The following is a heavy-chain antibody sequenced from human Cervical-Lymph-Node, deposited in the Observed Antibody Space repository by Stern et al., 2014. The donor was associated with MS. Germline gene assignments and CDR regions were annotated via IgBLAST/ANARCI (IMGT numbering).Heavy chain of an antibody. V-gene: IGHV1-18*01. Sequence: QVQLVESGAEVKKPGASVKVSCKASGYTLTEFGIRWVRQAPGQGLEWMGGVGAYNGKTNYAQTLQGRVTMTTDQLHSTDYMDMRSLRTDDTDVSYCARDSPHTWNYVLPNWFDPWGQGTLVTVSS. J-gene: IGHJ5*02. CDR3: ARDSPHTWNYVLPNWFDP. CDR2: VGAYNGKT. D-gene: IGHD1-7*01. CDR1: GYTLTEFG.